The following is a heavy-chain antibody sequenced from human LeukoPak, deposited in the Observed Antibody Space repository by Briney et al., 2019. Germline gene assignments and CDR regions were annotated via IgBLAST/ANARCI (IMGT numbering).Heavy chain of an antibody. V-gene: IGHV6-1*01. Sequence: SQTLSLTCAISGDSFSSNSAAWNWIRQSPSRGLEWLGRTYYRSKWYNDYAVSVKSRITINPDTSKNQFSLQLNSVTPEDTAVYYCARDLRGYCSSTSCYPGGGYYYYMDVWGQGTTVTVSS. D-gene: IGHD2-2*01. J-gene: IGHJ6*03. CDR1: GDSFSSNSAA. CDR2: TYYRSKWYN. CDR3: ARDLRGYCSSTSCYPGGGYYYYMDV.